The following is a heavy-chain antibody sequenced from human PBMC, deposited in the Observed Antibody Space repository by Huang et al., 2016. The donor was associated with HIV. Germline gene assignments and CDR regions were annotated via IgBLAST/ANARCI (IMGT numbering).Heavy chain of an antibody. J-gene: IGHJ6*02. CDR3: ATKTAAMDI. CDR1: TFTSGAYW. D-gene: IGHD1-7*01. V-gene: IGHV3-7*01. Sequence: VESGGRLVQPGGSLRLSCVGSTFTSGAYWMSWGGQSPGKGLEWVANIKQDESEKYYVESVKGRFNISRDNAKKVLFLEMNNVRVEDTATYYCATKTAAMDIWGQGTTVTVS. CDR2: IKQDESEK.